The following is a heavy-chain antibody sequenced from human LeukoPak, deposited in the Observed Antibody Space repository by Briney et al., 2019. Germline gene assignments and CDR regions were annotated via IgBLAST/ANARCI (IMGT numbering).Heavy chain of an antibody. CDR1: GFTFSSYW. D-gene: IGHD3-10*01. CDR2: IKLDEIEK. CDR3: AGGRGDF. J-gene: IGHJ4*02. Sequence: GRSLRLSCAASGFTFSSYWMSWVRQAPGKGLEWVAIIKLDEIEKYYVASVKGRFTISRDNAKSSPSLQMNSLRAGDTAVYYCAGGRGDFWGQGTLVTVSS. V-gene: IGHV3-7*01.